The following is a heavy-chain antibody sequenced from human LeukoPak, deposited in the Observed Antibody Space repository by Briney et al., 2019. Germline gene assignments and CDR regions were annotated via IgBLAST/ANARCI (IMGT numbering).Heavy chain of an antibody. Sequence: GGSLRLSCAASGFTFSSYSMNWVRQAPGKGLEWVSSISSSSSYIYYADSVKGRFTISRDNAKNSLYLQMNSLRAEDTAVYYCARDLPQYYYDSSGKDFDYWGQGTLVTVSP. CDR1: GFTFSSYS. CDR3: ARDLPQYYYDSSGKDFDY. V-gene: IGHV3-21*01. D-gene: IGHD3-22*01. J-gene: IGHJ4*02. CDR2: ISSSSSYI.